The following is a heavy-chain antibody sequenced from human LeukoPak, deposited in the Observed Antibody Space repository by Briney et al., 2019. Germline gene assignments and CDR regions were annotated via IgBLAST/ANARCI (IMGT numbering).Heavy chain of an antibody. CDR3: ARREIGDGMDV. J-gene: IGHJ6*02. CDR1: GGSISSYY. CDR2: IYYSGST. Sequence: SETLSLTCTVSGGSISSYYWSWIRQPPGKGLEWMGYIYYSGSTNYNPSLKSRVTISVDTSKNQFSLKLSSVTAADTAVYYCARREIGDGMDVWGQGTTVTVSS. V-gene: IGHV4-59*08. D-gene: IGHD1-26*01.